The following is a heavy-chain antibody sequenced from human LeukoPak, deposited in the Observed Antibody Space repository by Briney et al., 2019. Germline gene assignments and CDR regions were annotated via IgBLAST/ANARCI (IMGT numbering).Heavy chain of an antibody. CDR3: ARRASDSGAKPTFDF. V-gene: IGHV3-23*01. J-gene: IGHJ4*02. D-gene: IGHD3-22*01. CDR2: ISSGGRNT. Sequence: GGSLRLSCAASGFTFSNYAMGWVRQAPGKGLEWVSVISSGGRNTYYADSVKGRFTLSRDDSKNTLDLQMDSLRAEDTAVYYCARRASDSGAKPTFDFWGQGTLVTVSP. CDR1: GFTFSNYA.